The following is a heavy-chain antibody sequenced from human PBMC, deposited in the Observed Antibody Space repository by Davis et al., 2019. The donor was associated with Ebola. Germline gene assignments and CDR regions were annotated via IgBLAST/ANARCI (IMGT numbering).Heavy chain of an antibody. D-gene: IGHD3-10*01. CDR2: IYHSGST. CDR3: ARSPLWFGESPSYYFDY. J-gene: IGHJ4*02. CDR1: GGSISSGGYS. V-gene: IGHV4-30-2*01. Sequence: SETLSLTCAVSGGSISSGGYSWSWIRQPPGKGLEWIGYIYHSGSTYYNPSLKSRVTISVDRSKNQFSLKLSSVTAADTAVYYCARSPLWFGESPSYYFDYWGQGTLVTVSS.